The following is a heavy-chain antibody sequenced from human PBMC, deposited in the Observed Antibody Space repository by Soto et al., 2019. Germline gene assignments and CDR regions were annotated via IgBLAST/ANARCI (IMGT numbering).Heavy chain of an antibody. Sequence: GGSLRLSCAASGFTFSSYAMSWVRQAPGKGLEWVSAISGSGGSTYYADSVKGRFTISRDNSKNTLYLQMNSLRAEDTAVYYCAKSSRRRGIVVVATIGPLDYWGQGTLVTVSS. CDR3: AKSSRRRGIVVVATIGPLDY. J-gene: IGHJ4*02. CDR2: ISGSGGST. D-gene: IGHD5-12*01. V-gene: IGHV3-23*01. CDR1: GFTFSSYA.